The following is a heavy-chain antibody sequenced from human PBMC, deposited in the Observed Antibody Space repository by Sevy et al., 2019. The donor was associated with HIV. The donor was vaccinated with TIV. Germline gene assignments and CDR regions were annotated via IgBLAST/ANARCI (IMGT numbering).Heavy chain of an antibody. V-gene: IGHV3-66*01. J-gene: IGHJ6*02. CDR1: GLSVSDNY. CDR3: ARDRYYDASGYYYYYYGMDV. Sequence: LTCAGSGLSVSDNYMNWVRQAPGKGLEFGSVFYCDGRTYYADPVKGRFTISRDNSKNTLYLHMSNLRPEDTAVYYCARDRYYDASGYYYYYYGMDVWGQGTTVTVSS. CDR2: FYCDGRT. D-gene: IGHD3-22*01.